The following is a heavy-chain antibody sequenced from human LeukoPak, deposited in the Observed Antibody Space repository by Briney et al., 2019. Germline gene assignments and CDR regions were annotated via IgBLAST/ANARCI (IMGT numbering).Heavy chain of an antibody. CDR1: GYAFTSYG. CDR3: ARDKDGGNAFDI. CDR2: ISAYNGNA. Sequence: ASVKVSCKASGYAFTSYGISWVRQAPGQGLEWVGWISAYNGNANYAQKLQGRVTMATDTSTSTAYMELRSLGSDDTAVYYCARDKDGGNAFDIWGQGTMVTVSS. J-gene: IGHJ3*02. D-gene: IGHD3-10*01. V-gene: IGHV1-18*01.